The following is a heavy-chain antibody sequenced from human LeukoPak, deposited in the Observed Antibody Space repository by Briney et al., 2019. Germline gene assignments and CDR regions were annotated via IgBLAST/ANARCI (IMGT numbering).Heavy chain of an antibody. D-gene: IGHD3-22*01. J-gene: IGHJ5*02. CDR3: ARGGYYYDSSGYYWYNWFDP. Sequence: GSLRLSCAASGFTFSSYAMSWIRQPPGKGLEWIGEINHSGSTNYNPSLKSRVTISVDTSKNQFSLKLSSVTAADTAVYYCARGGYYYDSSGYYWYNWFDPWGQGTLVTVSS. CDR1: GFTFSSYA. CDR2: INHSGST. V-gene: IGHV4-34*01.